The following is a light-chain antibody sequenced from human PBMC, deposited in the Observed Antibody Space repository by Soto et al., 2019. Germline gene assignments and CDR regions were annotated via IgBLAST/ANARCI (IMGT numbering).Light chain of an antibody. V-gene: IGKV3-11*01. CDR1: QSVSSY. J-gene: IGKJ5*01. Sequence: EIVLTQSPATLSLSPGERATLSCRASQSVSSYLAWYQQKPGQAPRLLIYDASNRATGIPARFSGSGSGTDFTLTISSLETEAFAVYYCQQRSNWLSITFGQGTRLEIK. CDR3: QQRSNWLSIT. CDR2: DAS.